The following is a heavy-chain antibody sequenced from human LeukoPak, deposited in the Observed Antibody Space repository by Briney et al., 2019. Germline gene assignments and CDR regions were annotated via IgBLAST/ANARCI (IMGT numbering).Heavy chain of an antibody. D-gene: IGHD3-9*01. CDR1: GFTFSSYG. V-gene: IGHV3-7*01. Sequence: GRSLRLSCAASGFTFSSYGMHWVRQAPGKGLQWVANIKQDGSEKYYVDSAKGRFTISRDNAKNSLCLQMNSLRAEDTAVYYCARGMTYYDILTGYFDYWGQGTLVTVSP. CDR2: IKQDGSEK. J-gene: IGHJ4*02. CDR3: ARGMTYYDILTGYFDY.